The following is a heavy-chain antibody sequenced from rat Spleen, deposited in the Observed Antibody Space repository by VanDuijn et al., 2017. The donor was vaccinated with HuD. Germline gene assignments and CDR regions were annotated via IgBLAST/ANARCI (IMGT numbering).Heavy chain of an antibody. CDR2: ISPGGVNT. Sequence: EVQLVESDGGLVQPGRSMKLSCAASGFTFSNYYMAWVRQAPTKGLEWVASISPGGVNTYYRDSVKGRLTVSRDNAESTLYLQMDSLRSEDTATYYCARSVFDYWGQGVMVTVSS. J-gene: IGHJ2*01. CDR3: ARSVFDY. V-gene: IGHV5-25*01. CDR1: GFTFSNYY.